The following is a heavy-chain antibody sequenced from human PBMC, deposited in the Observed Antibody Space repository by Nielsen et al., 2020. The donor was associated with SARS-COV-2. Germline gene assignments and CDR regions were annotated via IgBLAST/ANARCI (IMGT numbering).Heavy chain of an antibody. J-gene: IGHJ4*02. CDR3: ARGRREANNLLDVFDI. CDR1: GDIVSNNNAA. Sequence: SETLSLTCAISGDIVSNNNAAWNWIRQSPSRGLEWLGRTYQRSRWYTDYADFVKSRITIKPDTSKNQYFLELNSVTPEDTAVYYCARGRREANNLLDVFDIWGQGTLVTVSS. V-gene: IGHV6-1*01. D-gene: IGHD5-24*01. CDR2: TYQRSRWYT.